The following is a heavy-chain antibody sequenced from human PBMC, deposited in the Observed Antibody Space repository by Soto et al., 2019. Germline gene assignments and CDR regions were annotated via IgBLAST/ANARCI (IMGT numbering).Heavy chain of an antibody. CDR2: IHYSGNT. CDR1: GDSIGTGGYY. J-gene: IGHJ4*02. Sequence: QVQLQESGPGLVKPSQTLSLTCTVSGDSIGTGGYYWDWIRQHPGKGPEWIGYIHYSGNTYYNPSLKSPRTISLDTSKNQFSLHLRSVTAADTAVYYCATNHDDISGRTPLLFDSWGQGTLVTVSS. V-gene: IGHV4-31*01. D-gene: IGHD3-22*01. CDR3: ATNHDDISGRTPLLFDS.